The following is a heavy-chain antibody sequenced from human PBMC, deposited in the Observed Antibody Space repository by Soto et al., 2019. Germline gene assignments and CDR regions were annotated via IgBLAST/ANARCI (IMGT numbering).Heavy chain of an antibody. V-gene: IGHV2-70*01. CDR1: GFSVSTSGMC. CDR2: IEWDDDK. CDR3: ARSHDPSDAFDI. Sequence: GSGPTLVNPTQTLTLTCTFSGFSVSTSGMCVSWIRQPPGKALEWLALIEWDDDKYYSTSLKTRLTISKDTSKNLVVLTMTNMEPVDTATYYCARSHDPSDAFDIWGQGTMVTVSS. J-gene: IGHJ3*02.